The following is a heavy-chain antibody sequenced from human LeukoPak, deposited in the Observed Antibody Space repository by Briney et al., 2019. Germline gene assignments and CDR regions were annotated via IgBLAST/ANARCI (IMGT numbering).Heavy chain of an antibody. V-gene: IGHV4-39*01. CDR2: IYYSGST. CDR1: GGSISSSSYY. D-gene: IGHD3-3*01. J-gene: IGHJ3*02. Sequence: SETLSLTCTVSGGSISSSSYYWGWIRQPPGKGLEWIGSIYYSGSTYYNPSLKSRVTIPVDTSKNQFSLKLSSVTAADTAVYYCARRYDFWSGYLDDAFDIWGQGTMVTVSS. CDR3: ARRYDFWSGYLDDAFDI.